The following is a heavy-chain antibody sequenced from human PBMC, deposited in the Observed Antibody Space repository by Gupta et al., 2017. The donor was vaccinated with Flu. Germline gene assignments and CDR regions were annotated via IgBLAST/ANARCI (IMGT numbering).Heavy chain of an antibody. D-gene: IGHD3-22*01. V-gene: IGHV4-59*01. CDR3: ARDGAGDSSGYYYFDY. CDR2: IYYSGST. Sequence: PPGKGLEWIGYIYYSGSTNYNPSLKSRVTISVDTSKNQFSLKLSSVTAADTAVYYCARDGAGDSSGYYYFDYWGQGTLVTVSS. J-gene: IGHJ4*02.